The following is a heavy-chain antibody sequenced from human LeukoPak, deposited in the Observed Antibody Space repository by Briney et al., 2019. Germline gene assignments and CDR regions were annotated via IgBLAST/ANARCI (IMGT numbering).Heavy chain of an antibody. J-gene: IGHJ4*02. CDR3: AKRGPGSPQPGKYYFDS. CDR1: GFTFSTYG. D-gene: IGHD3-10*01. V-gene: IGHV3-23*01. Sequence: GGSLRLSCAASGFTFSTYGMTWVRQAPGKGLEWVSGISGTAAATFYGDSVKGRFTISRDNSKKTVYLQMNSLRAEDTAVYYCAKRGPGSPQPGKYYFDSWGQGTLVTVSS. CDR2: ISGTAAAT.